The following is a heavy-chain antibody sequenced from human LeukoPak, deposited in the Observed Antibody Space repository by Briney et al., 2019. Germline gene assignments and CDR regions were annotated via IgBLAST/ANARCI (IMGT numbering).Heavy chain of an antibody. CDR3: ARAEGLRYFDWLLYSY. D-gene: IGHD3-9*01. CDR1: GLTVSNNY. V-gene: IGHV3-53*01. J-gene: IGHJ4*02. Sequence: GGSLRLSCAASGLTVSNNYMSWVRQAPGKGLEWVSVIYSGGSTYYADSVKGRFTISRDNSKNTLYLQMNSLRAEDTAVYYCARAEGLRYFDWLLYSYWGQGTLVTVSS. CDR2: IYSGGST.